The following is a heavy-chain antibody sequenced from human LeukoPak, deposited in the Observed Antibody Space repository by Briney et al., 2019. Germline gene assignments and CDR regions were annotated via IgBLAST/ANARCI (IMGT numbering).Heavy chain of an antibody. V-gene: IGHV3-15*01. CDR1: GFTFDDYA. CDR2: IKSKTDGGTT. Sequence: GGSLRLSCAASGFTFDDYAMHWVRQAPGKGLEWVGRIKSKTDGGTTDYAAPVKGRFTISRDDSKNTLYLQMNSLKTEDTAVYYCTTELVVVPAAISAGYSSSWYLYYFDYWGQGTLVTVSS. J-gene: IGHJ4*02. CDR3: TTELVVVPAAISAGYSSSWYLYYFDY. D-gene: IGHD6-13*01.